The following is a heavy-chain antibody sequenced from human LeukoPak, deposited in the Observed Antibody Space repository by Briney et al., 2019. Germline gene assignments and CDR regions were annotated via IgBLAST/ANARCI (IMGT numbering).Heavy chain of an antibody. J-gene: IGHJ6*02. CDR2: IIPIFGTA. Sequence: SVKVSCKASGGTFSSYVISWVRQAPGQGLEWMGGIIPIFGTANYAQKFQGRVTITADESTSTAYMELSSLRSEDTAVYYCARVVPTRQWLVRDYYYYYGMDVWGQGTTVIVSS. CDR1: GGTFSSYV. V-gene: IGHV1-69*13. CDR3: ARVVPTRQWLVRDYYYYYGMDV. D-gene: IGHD6-19*01.